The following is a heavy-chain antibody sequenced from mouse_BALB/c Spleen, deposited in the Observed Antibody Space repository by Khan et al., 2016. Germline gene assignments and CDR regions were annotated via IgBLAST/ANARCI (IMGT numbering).Heavy chain of an antibody. V-gene: IGHV3-8*02. D-gene: IGHD1-2*01. CDR1: GYSITSGY. Sequence: EVQLQESGPSLVKPSQTLSLTCSVTGYSITSGYWNWIRKFPGNKLEYMGYISYSGSTYYNPSLKSRNSITQDTSMTQYYLQLNSVTTEDTATYYCARVITTAYYVMDYWGQGTSVTVSS. CDR2: ISYSGST. CDR3: ARVITTAYYVMDY. J-gene: IGHJ4*01.